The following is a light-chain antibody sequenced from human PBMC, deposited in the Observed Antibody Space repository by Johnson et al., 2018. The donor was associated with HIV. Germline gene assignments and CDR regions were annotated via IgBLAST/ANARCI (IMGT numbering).Light chain of an antibody. CDR1: SSNIGNNY. Sequence: QSVLTQPPSVSAAPGQKVTISCSGSSSNIGNNYISWYQQLPGRAPKLLIYDNNKRPSGIPDRFSGSKSGTSATRGITGLQTGDEADYYCGTWDSSLRVGFFGTGTKVTVL. V-gene: IGLV1-51*01. CDR2: DNN. J-gene: IGLJ1*01. CDR3: GTWDSSLRVGF.